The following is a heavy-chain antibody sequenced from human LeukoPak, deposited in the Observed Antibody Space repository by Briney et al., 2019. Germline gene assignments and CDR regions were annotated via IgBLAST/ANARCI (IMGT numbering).Heavy chain of an antibody. CDR1: GFTFSSYG. D-gene: IGHD2-21*02. CDR2: ISYDGSNK. CDR3: AKGGDPQWDY. V-gene: IGHV3-30*18. Sequence: PGRSLRLSCAASGFTFSSYGMHWVRQAPGKGLEWVAVISYDGSNKYYADSVKGRFTISRDNSKDTLYLQMNSLRAEDTAVYYCAKGGDPQWDYWGQGTLVTVSS. J-gene: IGHJ4*02.